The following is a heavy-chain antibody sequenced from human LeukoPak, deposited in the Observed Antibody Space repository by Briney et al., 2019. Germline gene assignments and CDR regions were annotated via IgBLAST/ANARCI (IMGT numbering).Heavy chain of an antibody. CDR1: GFTVSSNY. Sequence: GGSLRLSCAASGFTVSSNYMSWVRQAPGKGLEWVSVIYSGGSTYYADSVKGRFTISRDNSKNTLYLQMNSLRAEDTAVYYCARLDYYGSGSGIDYWGQGTLVTVSS. J-gene: IGHJ4*02. CDR3: ARLDYYGSGSGIDY. D-gene: IGHD3-10*01. CDR2: IYSGGST. V-gene: IGHV3-66*01.